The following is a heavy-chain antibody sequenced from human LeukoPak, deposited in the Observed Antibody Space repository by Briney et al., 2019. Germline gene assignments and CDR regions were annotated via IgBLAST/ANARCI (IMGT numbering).Heavy chain of an antibody. CDR1: GGSFSGYY. CDR2: INHSGST. J-gene: IGHJ4*02. D-gene: IGHD3-9*01. Sequence: SETLSLTCAVYGGSFSGYYWSWIRQPPGKGLEWIGEINHSGSTNYNPSLKSRVTISVDTSKNQFSLKLSSVTAADTAVYYCARVRYRMYYFDYWGQGTLVTVSS. V-gene: IGHV4-34*01. CDR3: ARVRYRMYYFDY.